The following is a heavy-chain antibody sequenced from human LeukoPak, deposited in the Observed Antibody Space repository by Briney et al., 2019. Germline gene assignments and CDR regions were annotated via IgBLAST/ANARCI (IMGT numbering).Heavy chain of an antibody. CDR1: GYSISSGYY. Sequence: SETLSPTCTVSGYSISSGYYWGWIRQPPGKGLEWIGSIYHSGSTYYNPSLKSRVTISVDTSKNQFSLKLSSVTAADTAVYYCAGAEYYYDSSGYRHWYFDLWGRGTLVTVSS. D-gene: IGHD3-22*01. CDR2: IYHSGST. V-gene: IGHV4-38-2*02. CDR3: AGAEYYYDSSGYRHWYFDL. J-gene: IGHJ2*01.